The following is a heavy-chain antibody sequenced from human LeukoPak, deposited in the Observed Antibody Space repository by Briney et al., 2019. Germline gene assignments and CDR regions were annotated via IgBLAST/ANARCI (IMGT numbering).Heavy chain of an antibody. J-gene: IGHJ5*02. V-gene: IGHV4-61*02. D-gene: IGHD4-23*01. CDR3: ARDEGDYGGNYWFDP. CDR2: IYTSGST. CDR1: GGSISSGSYY. Sequence: TSETLSLTCTVSGGSISSGSYYWSWIRQPAGKGLEWIGRIYTSGSTNYNPSLKSRVTISVDTSKNQFSLKLSSVTAADTAVYYCARDEGDYGGNYWFDPWGQGTLVTVSS.